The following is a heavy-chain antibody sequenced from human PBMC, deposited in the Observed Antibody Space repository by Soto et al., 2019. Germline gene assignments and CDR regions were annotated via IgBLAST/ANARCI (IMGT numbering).Heavy chain of an antibody. J-gene: IGHJ6*02. CDR3: ANCAKSYYNGMDF. D-gene: IGHD1-20*01. CDR1: GYSISNGYY. CDR2: IYHSGST. Sequence: PSETLPFTXAACGYSISNGYYWGWRRQPPGKGLEWIGNIYHSGSTYYNQSFKSRVTISIDTYKNQFSLKLTSVTAATSALYHCANCAKSYYNGMDFWDQGSTGTVSS. V-gene: IGHV4-38-2*01.